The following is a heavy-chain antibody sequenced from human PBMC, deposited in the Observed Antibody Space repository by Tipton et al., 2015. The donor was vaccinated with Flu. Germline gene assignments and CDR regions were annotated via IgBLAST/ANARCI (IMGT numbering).Heavy chain of an antibody. CDR1: GFTFSSYA. CDR2: ISGSGGST. D-gene: IGHD5-24*01. CDR3: ATQKLEMATILQH. Sequence: SLRLSCAASGFTFSSYAMSWVRQAPGKGLEWVSAISGSGGSTYYADSVKGRFTISRDNSKNTLYLQMNSLRAEDTAVYYCATQKLEMATILQHWGQGPLVTVSS. V-gene: IGHV3-23*01. J-gene: IGHJ1*01.